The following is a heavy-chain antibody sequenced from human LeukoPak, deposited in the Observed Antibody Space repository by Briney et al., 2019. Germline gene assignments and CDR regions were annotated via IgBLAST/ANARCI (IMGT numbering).Heavy chain of an antibody. V-gene: IGHV4-34*01. CDR1: GGSFSGYY. CDR2: INHSGST. J-gene: IGHJ4*02. Sequence: SETLSLTCAVYGGSFSGYYWSWIRQPPGKGLEWIGEINHSGSTNYNPSLKSRVTISVDTSKNQFPLKLSSVTAADTAVYYCARGQENCGGDCGVAYWGQGTLVTVSS. CDR3: ARGQENCGGDCGVAY. D-gene: IGHD2-21*02.